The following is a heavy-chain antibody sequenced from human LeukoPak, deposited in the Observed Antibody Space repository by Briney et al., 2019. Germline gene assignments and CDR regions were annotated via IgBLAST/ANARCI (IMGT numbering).Heavy chain of an antibody. D-gene: IGHD3-22*01. CDR2: IYTSGST. CDR1: GGSISSYY. Sequence: SETLSLTCTVSGGSISSYYWSWIRRPAGKGLEWIGRIYTSGSTNYNPSLKSRVTMSVDTSKNQFSLKLSSVTAADTAVYYCARDDYYDSSGYYSDAFDIWGQGTMVTVSS. J-gene: IGHJ3*02. V-gene: IGHV4-4*07. CDR3: ARDDYYDSSGYYSDAFDI.